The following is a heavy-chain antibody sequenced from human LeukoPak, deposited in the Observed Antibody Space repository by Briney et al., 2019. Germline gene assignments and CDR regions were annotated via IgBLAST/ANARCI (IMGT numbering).Heavy chain of an antibody. J-gene: IGHJ6*02. Sequence: GGSLRLSCPASGFTFSDYYMSWIRQAPGEGLEWVSYISPSGSGIYYADSVEGRFTISRDNAKNSVYLQMNSLRVGDTAVYYCARGHYGLDVWGQGTTVTVSS. CDR1: GFTFSDYY. V-gene: IGHV3-11*01. CDR2: ISPSGSGI. CDR3: ARGHYGLDV.